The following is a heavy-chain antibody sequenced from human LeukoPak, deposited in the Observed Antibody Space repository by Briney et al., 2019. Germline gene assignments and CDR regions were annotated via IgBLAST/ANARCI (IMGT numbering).Heavy chain of an antibody. CDR3: ARLIARYCSSTSCRGDYYYYYGMDV. V-gene: IGHV4-59*01. CDR1: GGSISSYY. CDR2: IYYSGST. Sequence: SETLSLTCTVSGGSISSYYWSWLRQPPGKGLEGIGYIYYSGSTNYNPSHKSRVTISVGPSKNQFSLKLSSVTAADTAVYYCARLIARYCSSTSCRGDYYYYYGMDVWGQGTTVTVSS. D-gene: IGHD2-2*01. J-gene: IGHJ6*02.